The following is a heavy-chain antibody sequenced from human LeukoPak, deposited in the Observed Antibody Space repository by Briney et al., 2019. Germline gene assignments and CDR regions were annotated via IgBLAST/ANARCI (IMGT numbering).Heavy chain of an antibody. CDR3: ARGGSYVHY. J-gene: IGHJ4*02. Sequence: GGSLRLSCAASGFTFNRYEMNWVRQAPGKGLEWVSYINSGGSAIYYADSVKGRFTISRDNAKNSLYLQMNSLRADDTAVYYCARGGSYVHYWGQGTLVTVSS. CDR2: INSGGSAI. V-gene: IGHV3-48*03. D-gene: IGHD1-26*01. CDR1: GFTFNRYE.